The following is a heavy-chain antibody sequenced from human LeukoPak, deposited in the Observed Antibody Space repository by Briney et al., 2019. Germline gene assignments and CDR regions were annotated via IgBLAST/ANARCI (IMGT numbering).Heavy chain of an antibody. J-gene: IGHJ4*02. CDR3: ARHSSSWNY. CDR2: IYTSGST. CDR1: GGSISSGSYY. Sequence: SQTLSLTCTVSGGSISSGSYYWSWIRQPAGKGLEWIGRIYTSGSTNYNPSLKSRVTISVGTSKNQFSLKLSSVTAADTAVYYCARHSSSWNYWGQGTLVTVSS. D-gene: IGHD6-13*01. V-gene: IGHV4-61*02.